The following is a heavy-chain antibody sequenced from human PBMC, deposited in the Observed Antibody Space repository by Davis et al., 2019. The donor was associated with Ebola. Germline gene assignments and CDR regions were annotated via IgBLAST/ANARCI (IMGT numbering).Heavy chain of an antibody. CDR3: ARGPSIANFDY. D-gene: IGHD6-6*01. J-gene: IGHJ4*02. Sequence: SETLSLTCAVYGGSSSGYYWSWIRQPPGKGLEWIGEINHSGSTNYNPSLTSRVTISVATSTNQLSLKLSSVTAADTAVYYCARGPSIANFDYWGQGTLVTVSS. CDR1: GGSSSGYY. CDR2: INHSGST. V-gene: IGHV4-34*01.